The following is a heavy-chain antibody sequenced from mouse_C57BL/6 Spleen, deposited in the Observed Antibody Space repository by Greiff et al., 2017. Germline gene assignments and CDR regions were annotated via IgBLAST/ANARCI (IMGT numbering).Heavy chain of an antibody. D-gene: IGHD2-1*01. CDR3: ARVDGNPYYYAMDY. V-gene: IGHV1-64*01. Sequence: QVQLKQPGAELVKPGASVKLSCKASGYTFTSYWMHWVKQRPGQGLEWIGMIHPNSGSTNYNEKFKSKATLTVDKSSSTAYIQLSSLTSEDSAVYYCARVDGNPYYYAMDYWGQGTSVTVSS. J-gene: IGHJ4*01. CDR2: IHPNSGST. CDR1: GYTFTSYW.